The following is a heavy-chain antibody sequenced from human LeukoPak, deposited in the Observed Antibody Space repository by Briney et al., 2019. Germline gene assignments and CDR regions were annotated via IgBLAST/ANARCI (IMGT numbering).Heavy chain of an antibody. V-gene: IGHV3-30-3*01. D-gene: IGHD2-2*01. CDR3: ARGQIVVVPAAMYY. J-gene: IGHJ4*02. Sequence: GGSLRLSCAASGFTFSSYAMHWVRQAPGKGLEWVAVISYDGSNKYYADSVKGRFTISRDNSKSTLYLQMNSLRAEDTAAYYCARGQIVVVPAAMYYWGQGTLVTVSS. CDR2: ISYDGSNK. CDR1: GFTFSSYA.